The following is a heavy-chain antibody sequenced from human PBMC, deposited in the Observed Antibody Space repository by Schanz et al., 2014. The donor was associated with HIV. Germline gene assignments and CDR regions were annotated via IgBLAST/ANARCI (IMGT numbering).Heavy chain of an antibody. Sequence: EVYLVESGGALVQPGRSLRLSCAASGFTFEDYAMHWVRQAPGKGLEWVSGMSWNRRRIGYADSVKGRFSISRDNAKNLLVLEMNSLRVEDTALYYCAKGIMGSTEFYYGMDVWGQGTTVTVSS. V-gene: IGHV3-9*01. J-gene: IGHJ6*02. CDR1: GFTFEDYA. CDR3: AKGIMGSTEFYYGMDV. CDR2: MSWNRRRI. D-gene: IGHD3-10*01.